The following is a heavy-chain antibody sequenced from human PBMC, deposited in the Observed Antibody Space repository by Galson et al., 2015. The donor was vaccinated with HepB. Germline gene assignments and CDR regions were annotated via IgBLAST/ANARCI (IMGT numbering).Heavy chain of an antibody. CDR1: GFSLNTRGMC. CDR2: IDWDDDK. D-gene: IGHD3-10*01. V-gene: IGHV2-70*01. J-gene: IGHJ4*02. CDR3: ARIRRVYGSDCFDF. Sequence: PALVKPTQTLTLTCTFSGFSLNTRGMCVSWIRQPPGKALEWLALIDWDDDKSYNTSLKTRLTISKDTSKNQVVLTMTNMDPVDTGTYYCARIRRVYGSDCFDFWGQGALVTVSS.